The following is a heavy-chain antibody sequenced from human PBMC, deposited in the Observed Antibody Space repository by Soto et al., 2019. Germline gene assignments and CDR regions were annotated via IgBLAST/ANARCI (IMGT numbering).Heavy chain of an antibody. CDR3: ARWWSGSRQGFDP. J-gene: IGHJ5*02. V-gene: IGHV4-31*03. Sequence: SETLSLTCTVSGGSISSGDYYWSWIRQHPGKGLEWIRYIYYSGSTYYNPSLKSRVTISVDTSKNQFSLKLSSVTAADTAVYYCARWWSGSRQGFDPWGQGTLVTVSS. D-gene: IGHD3-3*01. CDR1: GGSISSGDYY. CDR2: IYYSGST.